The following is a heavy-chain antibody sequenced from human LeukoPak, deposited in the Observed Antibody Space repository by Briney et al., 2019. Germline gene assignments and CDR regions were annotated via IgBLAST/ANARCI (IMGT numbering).Heavy chain of an antibody. V-gene: IGHV4-39*07. J-gene: IGHJ5*02. CDR1: GGSISSSSYD. Sequence: SETLSLTCTVSGGSISSSSYDWGWIRQPPGKGLEWIGSIYYSGSTYYNPSLKSRVTISVDTSKNQFSLKLSSVTAADTAVYYCARAGTTGTRWFDPWGQGTLVTVSS. CDR3: ARAGTTGTRWFDP. CDR2: IYYSGST. D-gene: IGHD1-1*01.